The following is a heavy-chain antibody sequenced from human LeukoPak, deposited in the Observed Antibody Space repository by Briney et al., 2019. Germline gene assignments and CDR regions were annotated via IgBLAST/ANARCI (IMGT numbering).Heavy chain of an antibody. CDR1: GGPISSYY. V-gene: IGHV4-59*08. CDR2: IYYSGST. Sequence: SETLSLTCTVSGGPISSYYWSWIRQPPGKGLEWIGYIYYSGSTNYNPSLKSRVTISVDTSKNQFSLKLSSVTAADTAVYYCARIGGNSFDYWGQGTLVTVSS. J-gene: IGHJ4*02. CDR3: ARIGGNSFDY. D-gene: IGHD4-23*01.